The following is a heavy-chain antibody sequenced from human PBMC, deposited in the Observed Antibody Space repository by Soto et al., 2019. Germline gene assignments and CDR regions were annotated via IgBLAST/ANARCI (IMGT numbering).Heavy chain of an antibody. V-gene: IGHV3-30*14. Sequence: QVQLLESGGAVVQPGRSLRLSCAASGSTFSSYDIHWVRQAPGKGLEWVEHISPDGNKAYYADSVKGRFIISRDNARNTVYLQVNSLRPEHPAVYHCVRGPSHGAFDIWGHGTLVTVSS. CDR2: ISPDGNKA. CDR1: GSTFSSYD. CDR3: VRGPSHGAFDI. J-gene: IGHJ3*02.